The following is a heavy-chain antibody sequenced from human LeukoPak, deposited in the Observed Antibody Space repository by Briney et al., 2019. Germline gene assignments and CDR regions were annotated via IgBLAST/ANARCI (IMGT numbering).Heavy chain of an antibody. J-gene: IGHJ6*02. CDR3: ARDGGSSTKEPTGGYYYYGMDV. Sequence: GGSLRLSCAASGFTFSGYSMNWVRQAPGKGLEWVSLTYSDGSTSYTESVKGRFTISRDNSKNTLSLQLNSLRAEDTAVYYCARDGGSSTKEPTGGYYYYGMDVWGQGTTVTVFS. CDR2: TYSDGST. V-gene: IGHV3-53*01. CDR1: GFTFSGYS. D-gene: IGHD1-1*01.